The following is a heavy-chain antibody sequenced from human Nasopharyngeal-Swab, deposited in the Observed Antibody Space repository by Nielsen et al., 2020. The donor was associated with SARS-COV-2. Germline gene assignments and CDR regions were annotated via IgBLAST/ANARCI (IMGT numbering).Heavy chain of an antibody. Sequence: SETLSLTCTVSGGSIRSRNYYWDWIRQPPGKGLEWIGTIYNSGTTYYNPSLKSRVSISIDTSKNQFSLKLTSVTAADTAVYYCARGGSSTWNYYFMDVWGIGTTVTVSS. D-gene: IGHD2-2*01. CDR1: GGSIRSRNYY. CDR3: ARGGSSTWNYYFMDV. J-gene: IGHJ6*04. CDR2: IYNSGTT. V-gene: IGHV4-39*07.